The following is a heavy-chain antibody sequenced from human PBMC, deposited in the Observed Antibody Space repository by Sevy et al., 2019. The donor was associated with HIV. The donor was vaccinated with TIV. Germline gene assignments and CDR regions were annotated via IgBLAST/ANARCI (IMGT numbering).Heavy chain of an antibody. CDR1: GGTFSSYA. J-gene: IGHJ3*02. D-gene: IGHD4-17*01. CDR3: SGALRPGDDAFDI. CDR2: IIPIFGTA. V-gene: IGHV1-69*13. Sequence: ASVTVSCKASGGTFSSYAISWVRQAPAQGLEWMGGIIPIFGTANYAQKFQGRVTITADESTGTAYMELSSLRSEDTAVYYCSGALRPGDDAFDIWGQGTMVTVSS.